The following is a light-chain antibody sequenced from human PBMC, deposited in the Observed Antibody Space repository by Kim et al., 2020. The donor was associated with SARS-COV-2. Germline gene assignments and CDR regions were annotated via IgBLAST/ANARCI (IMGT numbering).Light chain of an antibody. CDR1: SSNNGSNN. CDR2: SNN. J-gene: IGLJ2*01. Sequence: GQRVTISCSGSSSNNGSNNVNWYQQLPGTAPRLLIYSNNERPSGVPDRFSGSRSGTSASLAISGLQSEDEADYYCAAWDDGLNGVLFGGGTQLTVL. CDR3: AAWDDGLNGVL. V-gene: IGLV1-44*01.